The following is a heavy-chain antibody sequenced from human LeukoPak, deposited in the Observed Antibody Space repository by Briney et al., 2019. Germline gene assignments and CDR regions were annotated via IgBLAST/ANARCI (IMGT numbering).Heavy chain of an antibody. Sequence: ASETLSLTCAVYGGSFSGYYWSWIRQPPGKGLEWIGEINHSGSTNYNPSLKSRVTISVGTSKNQFSLKLSSVTAADTAVYYCARSGIVVVVASTNWFDPWGQGTLVTVSS. J-gene: IGHJ5*02. CDR3: ARSGIVVVVASTNWFDP. V-gene: IGHV4-34*01. CDR1: GGSFSGYY. CDR2: INHSGST. D-gene: IGHD2-15*01.